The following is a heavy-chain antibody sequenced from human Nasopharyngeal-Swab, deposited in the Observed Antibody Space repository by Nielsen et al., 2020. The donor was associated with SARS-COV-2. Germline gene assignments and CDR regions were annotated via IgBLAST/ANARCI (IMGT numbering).Heavy chain of an antibody. CDR3: ARDSDIVVVPAANYYYYGMDV. Sequence: ASVKVSCKASGYTFTGYYMHWVRQAPGQGLEWMGWINPNSGGTNYAQKFQGRVTMTRDTSISTAYMELGRLRSDDTAVYYCARDSDIVVVPAANYYYYGMDVWGQGTTVTVSS. J-gene: IGHJ6*02. D-gene: IGHD2-2*01. CDR1: GYTFTGYY. CDR2: INPNSGGT. V-gene: IGHV1-2*02.